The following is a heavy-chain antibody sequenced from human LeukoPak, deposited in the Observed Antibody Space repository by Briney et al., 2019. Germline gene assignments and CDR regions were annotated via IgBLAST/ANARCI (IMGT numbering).Heavy chain of an antibody. J-gene: IGHJ6*02. D-gene: IGHD2-2*01. CDR3: ARQDCSSATCYGHYYYEMDV. CDR2: IYYSGST. V-gene: IGHV4-39*01. CDR1: GGSISSTSYY. Sequence: SETLSLTCTVSGGSISSTSYYWGWIRQPPGKGLEWIGSIYYSGSTYYNPSLKSRVTMSVDTSKNQFSLKLSSVTAADTAIYYCARQDCSSATCYGHYYYEMDVWGQGTTVTVSS.